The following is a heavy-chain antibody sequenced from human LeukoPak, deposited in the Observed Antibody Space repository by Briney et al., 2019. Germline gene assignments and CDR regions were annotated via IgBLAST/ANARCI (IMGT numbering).Heavy chain of an antibody. CDR2: MNPNSGNT. Sequence: ASVKVSRKASGYTFTSYDINWVRPATGQGLEWMGWMNPNSGNTGYAQKFQGRVTMTRNTSISTAYMELSSLRSEDTAVYYCARADYSGYDGFDYWGQGTLVTVSS. D-gene: IGHD5-12*01. V-gene: IGHV1-8*01. CDR1: GYTFTSYD. J-gene: IGHJ4*02. CDR3: ARADYSGYDGFDY.